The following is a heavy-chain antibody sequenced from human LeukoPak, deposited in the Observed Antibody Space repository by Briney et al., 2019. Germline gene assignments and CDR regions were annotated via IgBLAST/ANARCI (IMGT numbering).Heavy chain of an antibody. CDR1: GGSTSSYY. CDR3: ARGRLPYGSGSYFDY. Sequence: PSETLSLTCTVSGGSTSSYYWSWIRQPPGKGLEWIAYIDYRGSTTYNPSLKSRVTISVDTSRNQFSLKLSTVTAADAAVYYCARGRLPYGSGSYFDYWGQGTLVTVSS. D-gene: IGHD3-10*01. CDR2: IDYRGST. V-gene: IGHV4-59*01. J-gene: IGHJ4*02.